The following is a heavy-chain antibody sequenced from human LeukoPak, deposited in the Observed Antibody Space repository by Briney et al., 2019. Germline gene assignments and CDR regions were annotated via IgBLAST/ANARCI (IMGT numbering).Heavy chain of an antibody. V-gene: IGHV1-8*01. D-gene: IGHD4-17*01. Sequence: GASVRVSCKASGYTFTSYDINWVRQATGQGLEWMGWMNPNSGNTGYAQKFQGRVTMTRNTSISTAYMELSSLRSEDTAVYYCARAVTTNYYYYYMDVWGKGTMVTISS. J-gene: IGHJ6*03. CDR2: MNPNSGNT. CDR1: GYTFTSYD. CDR3: ARAVTTNYYYYYMDV.